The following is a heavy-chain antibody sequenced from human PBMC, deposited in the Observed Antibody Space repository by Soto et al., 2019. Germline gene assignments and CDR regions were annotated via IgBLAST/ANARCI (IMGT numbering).Heavy chain of an antibody. Sequence: EVQLLESGGGLVQPGGSLRLSCAASGFTFSSYAMSWVRQAPGKGLEWVSAISGSGGSTYYADSVKGRFTISRDNSKNTLYLQMNSLRAEDTAVYYCANDSGVPRIVVVAAIDYWGQGTLVTVSS. CDR3: ANDSGVPRIVVVAAIDY. CDR1: GFTFSSYA. J-gene: IGHJ4*02. D-gene: IGHD2-15*01. CDR2: ISGSGGST. V-gene: IGHV3-23*01.